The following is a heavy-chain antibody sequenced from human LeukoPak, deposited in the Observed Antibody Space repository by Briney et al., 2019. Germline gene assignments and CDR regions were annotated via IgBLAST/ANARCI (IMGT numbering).Heavy chain of an antibody. CDR1: GGSISSYY. J-gene: IGHJ4*01. CDR3: ARGGWYQDY. D-gene: IGHD2-2*01. V-gene: IGHV4-59*01. Sequence: SETLSLTCTVSGGSISSYYWSWIRQPPGKGLEWIGYIYYSGSTNYNPSLRSRVTISVDTSKNQFSLKLSSVTAADTAVYYCARGGWYQDYWGQGTLVTVSS. CDR2: IYYSGST.